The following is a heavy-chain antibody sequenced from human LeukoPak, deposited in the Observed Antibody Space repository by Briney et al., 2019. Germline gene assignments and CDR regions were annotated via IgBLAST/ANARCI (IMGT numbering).Heavy chain of an antibody. CDR2: ISGTTSGT. J-gene: IGHJ4*02. Sequence: GGSLRLSCAASGFTFSTYAMSWVRQAPGKGLEWVSSISGTTSGTYYADSVEGRFTISRDNSKNTLYLQMNSLRAEDTAVYYCQEMLYRFDYWGQGTLVTVSS. V-gene: IGHV3-23*01. CDR1: GFTFSTYA. D-gene: IGHD2-8*01. CDR3: QEMLYRFDY.